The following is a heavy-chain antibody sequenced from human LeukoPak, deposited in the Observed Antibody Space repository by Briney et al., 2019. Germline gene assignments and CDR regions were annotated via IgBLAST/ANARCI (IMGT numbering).Heavy chain of an antibody. CDR2: ISTSSSYI. V-gene: IGHV3-21*01. Sequence: GGSLRLSCAASGFTFCSYNMNWVRQAPGKGVEWVSSISTSSSYIYYADSVKGRFTISRDNAKKSLYLQMNSLRAGDTAVYYCARDGGDYYDSSGYPFHHWGQGTLVTVSS. CDR3: ARDGGDYYDSSGYPFHH. CDR1: GFTFCSYN. D-gene: IGHD3-22*01. J-gene: IGHJ1*01.